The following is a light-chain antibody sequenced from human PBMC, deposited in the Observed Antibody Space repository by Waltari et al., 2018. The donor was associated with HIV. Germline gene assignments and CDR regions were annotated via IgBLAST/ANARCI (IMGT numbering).Light chain of an antibody. CDR3: AAWDDSLSGQV. V-gene: IGLV1-47*01. CDR2: RNT. Sequence: QSVLTQPPSASGTPGQRVTISCSGSSSNIGSNYVYWYQQLPGTAPKLLIYRNTSRPAGVPDRFSGSKSGTSASLAISGLRSEDEADYYCAAWDDSLSGQVFGGGTKLTVL. CDR1: SSNIGSNY. J-gene: IGLJ3*02.